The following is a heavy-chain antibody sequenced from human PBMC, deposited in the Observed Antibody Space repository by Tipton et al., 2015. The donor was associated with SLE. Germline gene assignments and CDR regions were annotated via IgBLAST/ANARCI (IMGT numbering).Heavy chain of an antibody. V-gene: IGHV4-31*03. CDR3: ARGDGYNFDY. Sequence: TLSLTCTVSGGSISSGDFYWSWIRQHPGKGLEWIGYIYNSGSTYYNPSLKSRVTISVDTSKNQFSLKLSSVTAADTAVYYCARGDGYNFDYWGQGTLVTVSS. CDR1: GGSISSGDFY. J-gene: IGHJ4*02. CDR2: IYNSGST. D-gene: IGHD5-24*01.